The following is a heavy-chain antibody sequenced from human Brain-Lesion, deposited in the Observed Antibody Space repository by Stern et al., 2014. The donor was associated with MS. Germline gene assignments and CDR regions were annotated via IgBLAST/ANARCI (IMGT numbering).Heavy chain of an antibody. Sequence: DQLVESGPGLVKPSQTLSLTCTVSGASISSGTSYWSWIRQPAGGGLEWIGRLHASGATYYNPSLKSRVTISRATPKNQFSLNLTSVTAADTAVYYCARGHWELLGNNYFDSWGQGTLVTVSS. D-gene: IGHD1-26*01. CDR3: ARGHWELLGNNYFDS. CDR2: LHASGAT. J-gene: IGHJ4*02. CDR1: GASISSGTSY. V-gene: IGHV4-61*02.